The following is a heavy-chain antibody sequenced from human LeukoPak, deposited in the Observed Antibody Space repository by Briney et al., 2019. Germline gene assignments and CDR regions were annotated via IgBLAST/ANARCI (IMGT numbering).Heavy chain of an antibody. V-gene: IGHV4-31*03. CDR2: IYYSGST. D-gene: IGHD3-22*01. CDR1: GGSISSGGYY. CDR3: ASSSDSSGYYGVLPPV. Sequence: SQTLSLTCTVSGGSISSGGYYWSWIRQHPGKGLEWIGYIYYSGSTYYNPPLKSRVTISVDTSKNQFPLKLSSVTAADTAVYYCASSSDSSGYYGVLPPVWGQGTLVTVSS. J-gene: IGHJ4*02.